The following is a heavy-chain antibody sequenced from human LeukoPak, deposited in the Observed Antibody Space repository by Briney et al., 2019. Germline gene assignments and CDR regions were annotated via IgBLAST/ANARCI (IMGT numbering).Heavy chain of an antibody. Sequence: GGSLRLSCAASGFTVSSNYMSWVRQAPGKGLEWVSVIYSGGSTYYADSVKGRFTISRDNSKNTLYLQMNSLRAEDTAVYYCARDTAPSSCGSTSCYNNWFDPWGQGTLVTVSS. CDR2: IYSGGST. V-gene: IGHV3-66*01. D-gene: IGHD2-2*02. CDR1: GFTVSSNY. CDR3: ARDTAPSSCGSTSCYNNWFDP. J-gene: IGHJ5*02.